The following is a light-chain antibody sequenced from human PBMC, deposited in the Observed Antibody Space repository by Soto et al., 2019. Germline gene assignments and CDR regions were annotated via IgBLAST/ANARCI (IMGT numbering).Light chain of an antibody. CDR3: QQSYTIPYI. CDR2: GES. CDR1: QSISSH. J-gene: IGKJ2*01. Sequence: DIQMTQSPSSLSASVGDRVTITCRSSQSISSHLNWYQQKPGKAPKLLIYGESSLESGVPSRFSGSGSGTDFTLTISSLQPDDFATYYCQQSYTIPYIFGQGTKLEIK. V-gene: IGKV1-39*01.